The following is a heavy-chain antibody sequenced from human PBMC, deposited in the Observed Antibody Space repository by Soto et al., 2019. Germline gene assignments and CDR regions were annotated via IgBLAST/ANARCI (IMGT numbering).Heavy chain of an antibody. CDR1: GDNVSSNSDA. D-gene: IGHD6-13*01. CDR2: TYYRSKWYN. V-gene: IGHV6-1*01. J-gene: IGHJ5*02. CDR3: ARDSSSWFFNWFDP. Sequence: SQTLSLPCAISGDNVSSNSDAWNWIRQSPSRGLEWLGRTYYRSKWYNDYAVSVKSRITINPDTSKNQFSLQLNSVTPEDTAVYYCARDSSSWFFNWFDPWGQGTLVTVSS.